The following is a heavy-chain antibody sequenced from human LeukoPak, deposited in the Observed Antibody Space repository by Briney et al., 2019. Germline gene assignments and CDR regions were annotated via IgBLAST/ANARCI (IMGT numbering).Heavy chain of an antibody. D-gene: IGHD2-2*01. CDR3: ARERAPQGYCSSTSCYHFDY. V-gene: IGHV1-2*04. CDR1: GYTFTGYY. CDR2: INPNSGGT. Sequence: GASVKVSCKAFGYTFTGYYMHWVRQAPGQGLEWMGWINPNSGGTNYAQKFQGWVTMTRDTSISTAYMELSRLRSDDTAVYYCARERAPQGYCSSTSCYHFDYWGQGTLVTVSS. J-gene: IGHJ4*02.